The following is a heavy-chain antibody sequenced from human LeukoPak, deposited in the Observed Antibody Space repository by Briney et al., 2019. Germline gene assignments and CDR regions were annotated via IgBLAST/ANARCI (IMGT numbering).Heavy chain of an antibody. CDR1: GFTFSSYA. CDR2: ISSNGGST. J-gene: IGHJ3*02. D-gene: IGHD5-18*01. Sequence: GGSLRLSCAASGFTFSSYAMHWVRQVPGKGLEYVSAISSNGGSTYYANSVKGRFTISRDNSKNTLYLQMGSLRAEDMAVYYCARTAMVTPGAFDIWGQGTMVTVSS. V-gene: IGHV3-64*01. CDR3: ARTAMVTPGAFDI.